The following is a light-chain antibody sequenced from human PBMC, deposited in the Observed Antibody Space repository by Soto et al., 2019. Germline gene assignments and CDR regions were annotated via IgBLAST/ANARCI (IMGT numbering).Light chain of an antibody. J-gene: IGLJ2*01. CDR3: ASWDYSLNGTV. CDR1: ISNIAINS. CDR2: SSQ. Sequence: QSVLTQPPSASGTPGRRLTICCSGSISNIAINSVSWYQKVPGTAPKLLIHSSQQRPSGVPDRFSGSKSGSSASLAISELQSEDAGDYYCASWDYSLNGTVFGGGTKLTVL. V-gene: IGLV1-44*01.